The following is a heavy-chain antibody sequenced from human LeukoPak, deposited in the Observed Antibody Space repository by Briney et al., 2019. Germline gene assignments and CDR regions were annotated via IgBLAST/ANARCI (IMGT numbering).Heavy chain of an antibody. V-gene: IGHV1-2*02. CDR1: GYTFTFYY. D-gene: IGHD7-27*01. Sequence: ASVKVSCEASGYTFTFYYIHWVRQAPGQGLEWMGWINPENGDTKSAQRFQGRVTMTRDSSISTGYMTLSRLRSDDTAVYYCARTAGGTGDLDYRGQGTLVTVSS. J-gene: IGHJ4*02. CDR3: ARTAGGTGDLDY. CDR2: INPENGDT.